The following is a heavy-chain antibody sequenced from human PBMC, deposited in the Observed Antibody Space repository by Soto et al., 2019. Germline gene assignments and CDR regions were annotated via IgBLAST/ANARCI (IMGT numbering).Heavy chain of an antibody. CDR3: ARVLRFLEWTRQNYGMDV. CDR1: XXTFRSYA. CDR2: IIPIFGTA. D-gene: IGHD3-3*01. V-gene: IGHV1-69*13. J-gene: IGHJ6*02. Sequence: SVKVSGKXSXXTFRSYAISGGRPAPGEGREWMGGIIPIFGTANYAQKFQDRVTITADESTSTAYMELSSLRSEDTAVYYCARVLRFLEWTRQNYGMDVWGQGTTVTVSS.